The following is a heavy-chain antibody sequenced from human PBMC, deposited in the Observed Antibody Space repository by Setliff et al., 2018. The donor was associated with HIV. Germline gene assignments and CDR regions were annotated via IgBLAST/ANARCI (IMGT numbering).Heavy chain of an antibody. J-gene: IGHJ6*03. CDR1: GYTFTNYG. Sequence: GASVKVSCKASGYTFTNYGVSWVRQAPGQGLEWMGWIKPSTGGINFAHKFQGRVTLTRDTSTSTAYMELNSLRSDDTAVYYCARGDGSESYPFYYYYYYMDVWGKGTTVTVSS. D-gene: IGHD3-10*01. V-gene: IGHV1-2*02. CDR2: IKPSTGGI. CDR3: ARGDGSESYPFYYYYYYMDV.